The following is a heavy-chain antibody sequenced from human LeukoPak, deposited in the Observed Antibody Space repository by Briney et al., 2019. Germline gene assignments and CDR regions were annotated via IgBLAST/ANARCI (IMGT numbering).Heavy chain of an antibody. CDR2: IAHDGSNK. D-gene: IGHD3-22*01. J-gene: IGHJ1*01. CDR1: GFTFSNYV. V-gene: IGHV3-30*03. CDR3: ARVRDYYDSRGYYFEYFDH. Sequence: GGSLRLSCAASGFTFSNYVMQWVRQAPGKGLEWVALIAHDGSNKYYADSVKGRFTISRENSKSTVYLQMNSLRPEDTAVYSCARVRDYYDSRGYYFEYFDHWGQGTLVTVSS.